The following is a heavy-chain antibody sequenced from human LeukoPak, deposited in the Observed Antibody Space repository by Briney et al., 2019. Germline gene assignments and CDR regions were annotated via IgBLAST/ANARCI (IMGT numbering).Heavy chain of an antibody. CDR2: ISYDGSNK. D-gene: IGHD6-13*01. V-gene: IGHV3-30*03. J-gene: IGHJ1*01. Sequence: GGSLRLSCAASGFTFSNYDVHWVRQAPGKGLEWVAVISYDGSNKYYADSVKGRFTISRDNSKNTLYLQMNSLRAEDTAVYYCARAEGGYSSIRGYFQHWGQGTLVTVSS. CDR1: GFTFSNYD. CDR3: ARAEGGYSSIRGYFQH.